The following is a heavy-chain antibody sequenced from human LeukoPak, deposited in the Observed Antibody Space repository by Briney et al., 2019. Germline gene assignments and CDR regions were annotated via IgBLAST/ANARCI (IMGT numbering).Heavy chain of an antibody. CDR2: INHSGST. J-gene: IGHJ3*02. Sequence: PSETLSLTCAVYGGSFSGYYWSWIRQPPGKGLEWIGEINHSGSTNYNPSLKSRVTISVDTSKNQFSLKLTSVTAADPAVYYCARSDGYGLVGIWGQGTMVTVSS. V-gene: IGHV4-34*01. CDR3: ARSDGYGLVGI. CDR1: GGSFSGYY. D-gene: IGHD5-18*01.